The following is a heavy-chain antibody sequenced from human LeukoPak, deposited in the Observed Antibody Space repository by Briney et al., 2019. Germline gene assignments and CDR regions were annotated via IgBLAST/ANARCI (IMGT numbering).Heavy chain of an antibody. CDR3: AGHTPYSSGYSY. V-gene: IGHV5-51*01. J-gene: IGHJ4*02. D-gene: IGHD3-22*01. CDR2: IHPRDSEI. CDR1: GYSFSDYW. Sequence: GESLKISCKGSGYSFSDYWIGWVRQMPGKGLEWVGIIHPRDSEIRYSPSFQGQVTISVDRSIVTAYLQWSGLQASDTALYYCAGHTPYSSGYSYWGQGTLVTVSS.